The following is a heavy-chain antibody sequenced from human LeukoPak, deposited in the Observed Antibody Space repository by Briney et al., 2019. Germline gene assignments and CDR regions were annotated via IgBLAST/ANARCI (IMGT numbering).Heavy chain of an antibody. CDR2: FSGSGGST. J-gene: IGHJ4*02. V-gene: IGHV3-23*01. Sequence: GGSLRLSCAASGFTFSSYWMSWVRQAPGKGLECISGFSGSGGSTYYADSVKGRFTISRDNSKNNVYLQMYSLRVEDTSIYYCVRDYNWGFDYWGQGTVVTVSS. D-gene: IGHD1-1*01. CDR3: VRDYNWGFDY. CDR1: GFTFSSYW.